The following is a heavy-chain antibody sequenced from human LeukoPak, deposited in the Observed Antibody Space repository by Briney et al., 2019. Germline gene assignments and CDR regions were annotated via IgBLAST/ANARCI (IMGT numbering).Heavy chain of an antibody. J-gene: IGHJ5*02. D-gene: IGHD3-16*01. CDR3: AKVFQLGEGRGKFAP. Sequence: GGSLRLSCAASGFSSSTYAMAWVRQAPGKGLQWVSGMIGSGTTYYADSVKGRFTISRDNSKNTVYLQMNSLRVEDTAIYYCAKVFQLGEGRGKFAPWGQGPLATVS. V-gene: IGHV3-23*01. CDR1: GFSSSTYA. CDR2: MIGSGTT.